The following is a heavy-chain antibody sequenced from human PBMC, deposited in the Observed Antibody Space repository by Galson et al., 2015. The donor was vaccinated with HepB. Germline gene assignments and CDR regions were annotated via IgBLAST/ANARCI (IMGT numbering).Heavy chain of an antibody. CDR2: FDPEDGKT. CDR1: GYTLTDLS. D-gene: IGHD3-16*02. Sequence: SVKVSCKVSGYTLTDLSMHWVRQAPGKGLEWMGGFDPEDGKTIYAQKFQGRVTMTEDTSTDTAYMELTSLRFDDAAVYYCATDYYDHVWGSYRPFNYWGQGTLVTVSS. V-gene: IGHV1-24*01. CDR3: ATDYYDHVWGSYRPFNY. J-gene: IGHJ4*02.